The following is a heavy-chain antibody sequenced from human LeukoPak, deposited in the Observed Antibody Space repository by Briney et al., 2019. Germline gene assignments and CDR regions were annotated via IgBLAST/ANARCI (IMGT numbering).Heavy chain of an antibody. J-gene: IGHJ4*02. V-gene: IGHV4-4*02. CDR2: IYHSGST. Sequence: SETLSLTCAVSGGSISSSNWWSWVRQPPGKGLEWIGEIYHSGSTNYNPSLKSRVTISVDKSKNQFSLKLSSVTAADTAVYYCARDVDLRSGSYSRPLDYWGQGTLVTVSS. CDR1: GGSISSSNW. CDR3: ARDVDLRSGSYSRPLDY. D-gene: IGHD1-26*01.